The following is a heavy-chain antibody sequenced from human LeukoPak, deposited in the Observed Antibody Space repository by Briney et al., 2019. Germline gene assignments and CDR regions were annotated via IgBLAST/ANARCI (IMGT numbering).Heavy chain of an antibody. CDR1: GGSFSGYY. Sequence: SETLSLTCAVYGGSFSGYYWSWIRQPPGKGLEWIGEINHSGSTNYNPSLKSRVTISVDTSKNQFSLKLSSVTAADTAVYYCARHESYDFWSGYSXDAFDIWGQGTMVTVSS. CDR3: ARHESYDFWSGYSXDAFDI. D-gene: IGHD3-3*01. CDR2: INHSGST. J-gene: IGHJ3*02. V-gene: IGHV4-34*01.